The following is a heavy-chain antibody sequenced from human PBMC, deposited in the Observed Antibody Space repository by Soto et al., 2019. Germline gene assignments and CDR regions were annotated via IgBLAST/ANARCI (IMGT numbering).Heavy chain of an antibody. CDR1: GGSISGGGYY. D-gene: IGHD6-19*01. CDR3: ARGRYIAVAPDY. CDR2: IYYSGST. J-gene: IGHJ4*02. Sequence: PSETLSLTCTVSGGSISGGGYYWSWIRQHPGKGLEWIGYIYYSGSTYYNPSLKSRVTISVDTSKNQFSLKLSSVTAADTAVYYCARGRYIAVAPDYWGQGTLVTVSS. V-gene: IGHV4-31*03.